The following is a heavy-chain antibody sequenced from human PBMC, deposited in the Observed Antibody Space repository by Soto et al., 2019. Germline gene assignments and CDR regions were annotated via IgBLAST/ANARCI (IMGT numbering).Heavy chain of an antibody. J-gene: IGHJ6*03. D-gene: IGHD4-4*01. CDR2: ISSSSSTI. Sequence: GGSLRLSCAASGFTFSSYSMNWVRQAPGKGLEWVSYISSSSSTIYYADSVKGRFTISRDNAKNSLYLQMNSLRAEDTAVYYCARGGGAYSNYYYYYMDVWGKGTTVTVSS. CDR1: GFTFSSYS. CDR3: ARGGGAYSNYYYYYMDV. V-gene: IGHV3-48*01.